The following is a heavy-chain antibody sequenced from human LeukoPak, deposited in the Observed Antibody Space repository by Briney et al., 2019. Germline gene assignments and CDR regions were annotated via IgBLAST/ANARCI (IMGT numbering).Heavy chain of an antibody. D-gene: IGHD2-8*02. V-gene: IGHV3-23*01. J-gene: IGHJ3*02. CDR2: ISGSGGST. CDR1: GFTFSSYA. CDR3: TKPTRILYWNDAFDI. Sequence: GGSLRLSCAASGFTFSSYAMSWVRQAPGKGLEWVSAISGSGGSTYYADSVKGRFTISRDNSKNTLYLQMNSLRAEDTAVYYCTKPTRILYWNDAFDIWGQGTMVTVSS.